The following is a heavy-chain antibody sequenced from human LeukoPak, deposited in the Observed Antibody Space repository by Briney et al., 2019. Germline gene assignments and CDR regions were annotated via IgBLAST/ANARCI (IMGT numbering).Heavy chain of an antibody. CDR1: GRSINNSSYY. CDR3: ARQPRTYYYDSSGYYYFDY. V-gene: IGHV4-39*07. Sequence: SETLSLTCTVSGRSINNSSYYWGWVRQPPGKGLEWIGSFYYGGSTYYNPSLKSRVTISVDTSKNQFSLKLSSVTAADTAVYYCARQPRTYYYDSSGYYYFDYWGQGTLVTVSS. J-gene: IGHJ4*02. CDR2: FYYGGST. D-gene: IGHD3-22*01.